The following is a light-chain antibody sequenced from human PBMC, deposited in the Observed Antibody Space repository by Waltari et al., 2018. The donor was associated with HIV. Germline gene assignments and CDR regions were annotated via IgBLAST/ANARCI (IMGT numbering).Light chain of an antibody. V-gene: IGKV3-20*01. CDR2: GAS. CDR3: QQYGSSPWT. J-gene: IGKJ1*01. Sequence: EIVLTQSPGTLSLSLGERATLSCRASQSISSSYLVWYRQKPGQAPRLLIYGASSRATGIPDRLRGSGSGTDFTLTISRLEPEDFAVYYCQQYGSSPWTFGQGTKVEIK. CDR1: QSISSSY.